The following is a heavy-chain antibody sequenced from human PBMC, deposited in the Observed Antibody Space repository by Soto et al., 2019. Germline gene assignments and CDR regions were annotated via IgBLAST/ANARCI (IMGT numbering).Heavy chain of an antibody. CDR2: IYYSGST. J-gene: IGHJ6*02. D-gene: IGHD6-19*01. CDR1: GGSISSYY. Sequence: PSETLSLTCTVSGGSISSYYWSWIRQPPGKGLEWIGYIYYSGSTNYNPSLKSRVTISVDTSKNQFSLKLSSVTAADTAVYYCARSSGWYAPTYGMDVWGQGTTVTVSS. V-gene: IGHV4-59*01. CDR3: ARSSGWYAPTYGMDV.